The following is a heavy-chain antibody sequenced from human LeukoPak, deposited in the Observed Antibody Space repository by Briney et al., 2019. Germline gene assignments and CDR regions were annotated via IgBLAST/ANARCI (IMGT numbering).Heavy chain of an antibody. V-gene: IGHV3-23*01. CDR3: AKEFVSRSSLTFDY. CDR2: IRASGGNT. CDR1: GFTFSNHA. J-gene: IGHJ4*02. Sequence: AGGSLRLSCAASGFTFSNHAMSWVRQAPGKGLEWVSNIRASGGNTYYADSVKGRFTISRDNSKNTLYLQMNSLRAEDTAVYYCAKEFVSRSSLTFDYWGQGTLVTVSS. D-gene: IGHD2-2*01.